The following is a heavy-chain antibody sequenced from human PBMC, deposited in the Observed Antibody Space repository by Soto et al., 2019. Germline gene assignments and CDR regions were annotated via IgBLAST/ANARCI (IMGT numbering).Heavy chain of an antibody. CDR3: ARGITVAAYAFDI. V-gene: IGHV3-30-3*01. Sequence: PGGSLRLSCAASGFTFSNYILHWVRQAPGKGLEWVAMISHDGNNRYYADSVKGRFTISRDNAKNTLYLQMNSLTAEDTAVYFCARGITVAAYAFDIWGRGTMVTVSS. CDR2: ISHDGNNR. J-gene: IGHJ3*02. CDR1: GFTFSNYI. D-gene: IGHD6-19*01.